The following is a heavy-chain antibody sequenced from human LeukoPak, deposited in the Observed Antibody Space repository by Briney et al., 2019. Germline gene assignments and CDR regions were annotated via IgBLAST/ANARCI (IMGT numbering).Heavy chain of an antibody. V-gene: IGHV4-38-2*02. D-gene: IGHD1-26*01. Sequence: SETLSLTCTVSGYSISSGYYWGWIRQPPGKGLEWIGSICHSGSTYYNPSLKSRVTISVDTSKNQFSLKLSSVTAADTAVYYCARDSGSYHDIDYWGQGTLVTVSS. CDR1: GYSISSGYY. CDR3: ARDSGSYHDIDY. J-gene: IGHJ4*02. CDR2: ICHSGST.